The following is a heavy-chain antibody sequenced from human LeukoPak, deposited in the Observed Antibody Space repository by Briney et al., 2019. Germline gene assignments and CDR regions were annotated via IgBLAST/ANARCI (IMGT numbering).Heavy chain of an antibody. Sequence: KSGGSLRLSCAASGFTFSSYDMNWVRQAPGKGLEWISHIRGSGTTDYADSVKGRFTISRDNAKNSLYLQLSSLRAEDTAVYYCARDYDYGFDNWGQGTLVTVSS. CDR1: GFTFSSYD. J-gene: IGHJ4*02. CDR3: ARDYDYGFDN. CDR2: IRGSGTT. V-gene: IGHV3-69-1*01. D-gene: IGHD4-17*01.